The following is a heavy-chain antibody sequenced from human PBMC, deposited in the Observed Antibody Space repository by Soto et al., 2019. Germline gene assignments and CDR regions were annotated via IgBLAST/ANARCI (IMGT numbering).Heavy chain of an antibody. V-gene: IGHV5-10-1*01. CDR3: ARHGELGPFDY. CDR2: IDPSDSYT. Sequence: GATLKISCKGSGYSFTSYWISWVRQVPGKGLEWMGRIDPSDSYTNYSPSFQGHVTISADKSISTAYLQWSSLKASDTAMYYCARHGELGPFDYWGQGTLVTVSS. CDR1: GYSFTSYW. D-gene: IGHD1-26*01. J-gene: IGHJ4*02.